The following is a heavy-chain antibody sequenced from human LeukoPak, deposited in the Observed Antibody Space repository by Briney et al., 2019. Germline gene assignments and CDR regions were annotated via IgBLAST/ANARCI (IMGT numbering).Heavy chain of an antibody. J-gene: IGHJ4*02. CDR2: INPNSGGA. CDR1: GYTFTGYY. D-gene: IGHD3-22*01. Sequence: ASVKVSCKASGYTFTGYYMHWVRQAPGQGLEWMGWINPNSGGANYAQKFQGRVTMTRDTSISTAYMERSSLTFDDTAVYYCARDERDDSIGYPFDYWGQGTLVTVSS. CDR3: ARDERDDSIGYPFDY. V-gene: IGHV1-2*02.